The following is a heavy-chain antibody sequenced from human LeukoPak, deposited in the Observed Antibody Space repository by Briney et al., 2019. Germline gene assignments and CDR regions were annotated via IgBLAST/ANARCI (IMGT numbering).Heavy chain of an antibody. D-gene: IGHD6-13*01. V-gene: IGHV3-23*01. CDR3: ARGGLDSSSWYTYYYYYYMDV. CDR1: GFTFSSYA. J-gene: IGHJ6*03. Sequence: GGSLRLSCAASGFTFSSYAMSWVRQAPGKGLEWVSAISGSGGSTYYADSVKGRFTISRDNSKNTLYLQMNSLRAEDTAVYYCARGGLDSSSWYTYYYYYYMDVWGKGTTVTVSS. CDR2: ISGSGGST.